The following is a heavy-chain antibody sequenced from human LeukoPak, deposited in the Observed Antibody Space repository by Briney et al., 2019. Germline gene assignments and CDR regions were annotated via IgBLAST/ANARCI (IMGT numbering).Heavy chain of an antibody. CDR3: ARTGGATGPYYFDF. J-gene: IGHJ4*02. D-gene: IGHD1-1*01. Sequence: SETLSLTCTVSGDSIGSFYWSWIRQPPGKGLEWIGYIFYSGSTSYKPSLKSRVTISVDTSKNQFSLKLSSVTAADTAVYYCARTGGATGPYYFDFWGQGTLVTVSS. V-gene: IGHV4-59*01. CDR2: IFYSGST. CDR1: GDSIGSFY.